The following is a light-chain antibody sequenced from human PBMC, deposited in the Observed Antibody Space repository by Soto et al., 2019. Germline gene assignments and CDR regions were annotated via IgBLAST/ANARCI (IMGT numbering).Light chain of an antibody. CDR1: QSISTS. Sequence: DIQMTHSPSSLSPSIAVRLTITCRASQSISTSLNWYQQKPGKAPNLLIYSTSSLESGVPSRFSGSGSGTDFTLTISSLQPEDFATYFCQQSYSRPRTFGQGTKVDIK. CDR2: STS. J-gene: IGKJ1*01. CDR3: QQSYSRPRT. V-gene: IGKV1-39*01.